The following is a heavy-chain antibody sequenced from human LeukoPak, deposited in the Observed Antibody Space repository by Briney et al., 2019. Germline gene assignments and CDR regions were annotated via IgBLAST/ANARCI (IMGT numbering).Heavy chain of an antibody. CDR2: LYSDGTT. V-gene: IGHV3-23*03. D-gene: IGHD3-22*01. CDR1: GFTFSSYA. Sequence: GGSLRLSCAASGFTFSSYAMSWVRQAPGKGLEWVSVLYSDGTTYCADSVKGRFTISRDNSKNTLYLQMNSLRDEDTAVYYCAKHRFESGGYHSTDWGQGTLVTVSS. J-gene: IGHJ4*02. CDR3: AKHRFESGGYHSTD.